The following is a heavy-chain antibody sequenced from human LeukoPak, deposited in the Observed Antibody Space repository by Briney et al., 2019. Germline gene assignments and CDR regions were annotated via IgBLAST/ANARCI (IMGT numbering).Heavy chain of an antibody. CDR1: GYTFTSYY. D-gene: IGHD6-19*01. V-gene: IGHV1-46*01. CDR2: INPSGGST. Sequence: GASVKVSCKASGYTFTSYYMHWVRQAPGQGLEWMRIINPSGGSTSYAQKFQGRVTMTRDTSTSTVYMELSSLRSEDTAVYYCALNSPLYSSGWTPLDYWGQGTLVTVSS. J-gene: IGHJ4*02. CDR3: ALNSPLYSSGWTPLDY.